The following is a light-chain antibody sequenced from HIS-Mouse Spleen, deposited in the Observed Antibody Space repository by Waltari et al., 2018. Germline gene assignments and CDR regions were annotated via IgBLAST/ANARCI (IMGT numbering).Light chain of an antibody. V-gene: IGLV1-40*01. CDR1: SSNIGAGYD. CDR2: GNS. Sequence: QSVLTQPPSVSGAPGQRVTIPCPGSSSNIGAGYDVHWYQQLPGTAPKLLIYGNSNRPSGVPDRFSGSKSGTSASLAITGLQAEDEADYYCQSYDSSLSAHYVFGTGTKVTVL. J-gene: IGLJ1*01. CDR3: QSYDSSLSAHYV.